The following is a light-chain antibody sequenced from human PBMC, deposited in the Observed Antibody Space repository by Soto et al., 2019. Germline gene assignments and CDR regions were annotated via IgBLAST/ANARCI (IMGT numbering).Light chain of an antibody. Sequence: IVMTHSPATLSGSPGERATRSSRASESVSSNLAWYQQKPGQAPRLLIYGASTRATGIPARISGSGSGTEFTLTISSLQSEDFAVYYCQQYNKWRTFGQGTKVDIK. CDR3: QQYNKWRT. J-gene: IGKJ1*01. CDR1: ESVSSN. CDR2: GAS. V-gene: IGKV3-15*01.